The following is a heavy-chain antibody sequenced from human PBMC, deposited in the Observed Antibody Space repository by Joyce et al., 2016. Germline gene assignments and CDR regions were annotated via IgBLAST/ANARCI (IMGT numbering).Heavy chain of an antibody. CDR3: VRAPSSTFRYFDWLLR. CDR1: GFTFSGSA. Sequence: EVQLLESGGGLVQPGGSLRLSCAASGFTFSGSAMSWVRQAPGKGLEWVSAISGRGDNTYYADSVKVRFIISRDNSKNTLYLEMNSLRVEDTALYYCVRAPSSTFRYFDWLLRWGQGTLVTVSA. CDR2: ISGRGDNT. D-gene: IGHD3-9*01. J-gene: IGHJ4*02. V-gene: IGHV3-23*01.